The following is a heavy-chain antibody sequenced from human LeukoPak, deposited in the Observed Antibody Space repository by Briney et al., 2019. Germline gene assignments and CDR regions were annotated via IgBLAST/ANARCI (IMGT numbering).Heavy chain of an antibody. V-gene: IGHV3-7*01. CDR1: GFTFSSYS. J-gene: IGHJ3*02. CDR3: ARGMASDDAFDI. CDR2: IKQDGSEK. D-gene: IGHD5-24*01. Sequence: GGSLRLSCAASGFTFSSYSMNWVRQAPGKGLEWVANIKQDGSEKYYVDSVKGRFTISRDNAKNSLYLQMNSLRAEDTAVYYCARGMASDDAFDIWGQGTMVTVSS.